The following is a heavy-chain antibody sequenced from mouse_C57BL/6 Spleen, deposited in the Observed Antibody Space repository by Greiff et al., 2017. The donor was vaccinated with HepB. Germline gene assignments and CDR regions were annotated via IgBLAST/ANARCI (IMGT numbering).Heavy chain of an antibody. J-gene: IGHJ4*01. CDR3: ARDGYQYYYAMDY. CDR1: GYTFTSYW. D-gene: IGHD2-3*01. CDR2: IDPNSGGT. V-gene: IGHV1-72*01. Sequence: QVQLQQPGAELVKPGASVKLSCKASGYTFTSYWMHWVKQRPGRGLEWIGRIDPNSGGTKYNEKFKSKATLTVDKPSSTAYMQLSSLTSEDSAAYYCARDGYQYYYAMDYWGQGTSVTVSS.